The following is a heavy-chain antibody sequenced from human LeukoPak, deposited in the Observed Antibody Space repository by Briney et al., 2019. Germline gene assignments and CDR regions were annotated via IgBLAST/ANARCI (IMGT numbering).Heavy chain of an antibody. Sequence: GGSRRFSCAASGFTFSTYAMSWVRHFPGKGLEWVSALGDRTYYADSVKGRFTISRENAKNSFYLQMNSLRAGDTAVYYCAGQARPGSAEGAFDIWAERTMVTVSS. V-gene: IGHV3-23*01. CDR1: GFTFSTYA. J-gene: IGHJ3*02. D-gene: IGHD2-2*01. CDR3: AGQARPGSAEGAFDI. CDR2: LGDRT.